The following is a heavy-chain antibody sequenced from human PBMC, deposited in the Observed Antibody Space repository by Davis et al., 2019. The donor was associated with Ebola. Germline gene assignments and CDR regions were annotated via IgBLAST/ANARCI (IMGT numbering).Heavy chain of an antibody. V-gene: IGHV3-33*01. CDR2: IWYDGSNK. CDR1: GFTFSTYG. D-gene: IGHD5-12*01. CDR3: ARDWLGRLRFGYYFDY. Sequence: GESLKISCAASGFTFSTYGMHWVRQAPGKGLEWVAVIWYDGSNKYYADSVKGRFTISRDNSKNTLYLQMNSLRAEDTAVYYCARDWLGRLRFGYYFDYWGQGTLVTVSS. J-gene: IGHJ4*02.